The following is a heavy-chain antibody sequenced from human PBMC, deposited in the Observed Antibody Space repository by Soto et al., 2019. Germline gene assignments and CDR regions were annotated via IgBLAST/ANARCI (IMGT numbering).Heavy chain of an antibody. V-gene: IGHV4-4*07. CDR2: IYPSGRA. J-gene: IGHJ2*01. CDR1: GGSITNHY. D-gene: IGHD5-18*01. CDR3: ARDYDVNTAVDYWYFDL. Sequence: QVQLQESGPRLVTPSETLTLTCSLSGGSITNHYWGWIRQPPGKVLEFIGRIYPSGRAHYNPSLQSRVTKSVDTSKNQFSLKVNSVTAADTAIYYCARDYDVNTAVDYWYFDLWGRGTLVTVSS.